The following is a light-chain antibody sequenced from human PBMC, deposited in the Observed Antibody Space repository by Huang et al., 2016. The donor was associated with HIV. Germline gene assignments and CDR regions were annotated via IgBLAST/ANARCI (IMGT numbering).Light chain of an antibody. CDR2: DAS. J-gene: IGKJ4*01. V-gene: IGKV1-33*01. CDR1: QDISNY. CDR3: QHFDNLALT. Sequence: DIQMTQSPSSLSASVGDRVTITCQASQDISNYLNWYQQKPGKAPKLLIYDASNLETGVPSRFSGSGSGTDFTVTISSLQPEDIATYYCQHFDNLALTFGGGTKVQI.